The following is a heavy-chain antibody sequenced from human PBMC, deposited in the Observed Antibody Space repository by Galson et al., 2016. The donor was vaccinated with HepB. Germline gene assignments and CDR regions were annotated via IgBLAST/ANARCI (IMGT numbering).Heavy chain of an antibody. CDR2: ISNDERNI. CDR1: GFTFSSYG. D-gene: IGHD2-21*02. V-gene: IGHV3-30*18. CDR3: AKDLHHIVLVTAVNPADEYFQH. Sequence: SLRLSCAASGFTFSSYGMHWVRQVPGKWPEWVALISNDERNIYYADSVKGRFIISRDNFRNTVYLQMSSLRTEDAAVYYCAKDLHHIVLVTAVNPADEYFQHWGQGTLVTLSS. J-gene: IGHJ1*01.